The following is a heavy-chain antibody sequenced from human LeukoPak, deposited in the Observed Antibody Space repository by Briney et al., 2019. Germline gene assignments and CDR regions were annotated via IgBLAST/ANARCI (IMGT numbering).Heavy chain of an antibody. J-gene: IGHJ2*01. D-gene: IGHD1-26*01. CDR3: ARRRELLRSNWYFDL. Sequence: PSETLSLTCTVSGGSINSYYWSWIRQPPGKGLEWIGYIYNTGTTNYNPSLKSRLTISADTSKNQFSLRLSSVTAADTALYYCARRRELLRSNWYFDLWGRGTLVTVSS. V-gene: IGHV4-59*08. CDR2: IYNTGTT. CDR1: GGSINSYY.